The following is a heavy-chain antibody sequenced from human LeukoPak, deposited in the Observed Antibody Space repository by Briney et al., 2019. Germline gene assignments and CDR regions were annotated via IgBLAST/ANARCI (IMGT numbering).Heavy chain of an antibody. D-gene: IGHD5-24*01. Sequence: PGGSLRLSCAASGFTFSNYWMIWVRQAPGKGLEWVGNIKRDGSEKRCADSVRGRFTISRDNAQTSLYLQMNSLRAEDTAVYYCARASDPWLQLTWGQGTLVTVSS. CDR2: IKRDGSEK. CDR1: GFTFSNYW. CDR3: ARASDPWLQLT. V-gene: IGHV3-7*05. J-gene: IGHJ5*02.